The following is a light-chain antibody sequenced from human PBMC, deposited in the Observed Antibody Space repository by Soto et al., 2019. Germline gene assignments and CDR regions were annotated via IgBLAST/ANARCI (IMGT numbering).Light chain of an antibody. Sequence: DIQRTQSPSSLSASVGARVTITCRPSQSIATYLNWYQQKPGKAPVLLIYTASNLKSGVPSRFSGSGSGTDFTLNISGLQPEDFATYYCQQSYGPPVTFGGGTKVDIK. J-gene: IGKJ4*01. CDR3: QQSYGPPVT. V-gene: IGKV1-39*01. CDR2: TAS. CDR1: QSIATY.